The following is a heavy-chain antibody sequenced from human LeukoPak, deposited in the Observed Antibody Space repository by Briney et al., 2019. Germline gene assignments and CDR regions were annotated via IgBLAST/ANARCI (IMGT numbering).Heavy chain of an antibody. Sequence: SETLSLTCTVSGGSISSYYWSWIRQPPGKGLEWIGYIYYSGSTNYNPSLESRVTISVDTSKNQFSLKLSSVTAADTAVYYCARDLYSSSALYNWFDPWGQGTLVTVSS. CDR1: GGSISSYY. D-gene: IGHD6-6*01. CDR3: ARDLYSSSALYNWFDP. CDR2: IYYSGST. J-gene: IGHJ5*02. V-gene: IGHV4-59*01.